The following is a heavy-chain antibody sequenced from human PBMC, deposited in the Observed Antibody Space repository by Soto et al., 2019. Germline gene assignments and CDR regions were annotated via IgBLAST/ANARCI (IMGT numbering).Heavy chain of an antibody. J-gene: IGHJ5*02. D-gene: IGHD4-17*01. CDR1: GFTFSSYS. Sequence: EVQLVESGGGLVKPGGSLRLSCAASGFTFSSYSMNWVRQAPGKGLEWVSSISSSSSYIYYADSVKGRFTISRDNVKNSLYLQMNSLRAEDTAVYYCAREMTTARFDPWGQGTLVTVSS. CDR2: ISSSSSYI. CDR3: AREMTTARFDP. V-gene: IGHV3-21*01.